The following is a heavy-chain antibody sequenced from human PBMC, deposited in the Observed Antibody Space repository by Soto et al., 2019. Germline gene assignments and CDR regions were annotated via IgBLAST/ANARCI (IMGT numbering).Heavy chain of an antibody. D-gene: IGHD3-10*01. CDR2: ISYDGSEK. Sequence: QVQVVESGGGVVQPGRSLRLSCAGSGFTFSSYAMHWVRQAPGKGLEWVAVISYDGSEKYYADSVKGRFTISRDNSKNTLYLQMNSLRAGDTALYYWARENYYRSGSYYTFDALDIWGQGTTVTVSS. V-gene: IGHV3-30-3*01. CDR1: GFTFSSYA. CDR3: ARENYYRSGSYYTFDALDI. J-gene: IGHJ3*02.